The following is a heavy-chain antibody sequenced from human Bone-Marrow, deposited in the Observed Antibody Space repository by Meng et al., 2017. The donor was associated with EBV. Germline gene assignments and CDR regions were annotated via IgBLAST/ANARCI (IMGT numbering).Heavy chain of an antibody. J-gene: IGHJ4*02. Sequence: QVQLVQSGAEVKKPGASGKVSCKTSGGPFNSDAISWVRQAPGQGLEWIGGLIPMLGAPNYAQKFQDRVTITADKSTSIHYMELSSLRSDDTAVYYCASESGRGYTPDYWGRGTLVTVSS. CDR2: LIPMLGAP. CDR1: GGPFNSDA. V-gene: IGHV1-69*06. D-gene: IGHD3-10*01. CDR3: ASESGRGYTPDY.